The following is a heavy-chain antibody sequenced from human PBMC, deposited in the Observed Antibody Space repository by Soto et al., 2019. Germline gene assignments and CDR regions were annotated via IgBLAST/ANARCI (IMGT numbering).Heavy chain of an antibody. J-gene: IGHJ4*02. D-gene: IGHD3-10*01. CDR1: GGSISSYY. Sequence: SETLSLTCTVSGGSISSYYWSWIRQPPGKGLEWIGYIYYSGSTNYNPSLKSRVTISVDTSKTQFSLKLSSVTAADTAVYYCARGRSYYGSGSYHDYWGQGTLVTVSS. V-gene: IGHV4-59*01. CDR2: IYYSGST. CDR3: ARGRSYYGSGSYHDY.